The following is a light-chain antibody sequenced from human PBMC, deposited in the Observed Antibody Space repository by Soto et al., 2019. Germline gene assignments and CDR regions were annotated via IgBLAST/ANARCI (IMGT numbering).Light chain of an antibody. CDR2: DAY. CDR3: QQYNSYSIT. V-gene: IGKV1-5*01. J-gene: IGKJ5*01. CDR1: QSISSW. Sequence: DIQMTQSHSTLSASVGDRVNITCRASQSISSWLAWYQQKPGKAAKLLIYDAYSLESGVTSRFSGSGSGTEFTLTISSLQPDDFATYYCQQYNSYSITFGPGTRLEIK.